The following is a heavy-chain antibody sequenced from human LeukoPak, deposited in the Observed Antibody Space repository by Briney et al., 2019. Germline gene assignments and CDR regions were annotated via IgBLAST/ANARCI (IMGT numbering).Heavy chain of an antibody. CDR1: GYSYTSYW. Sequence: GESLKISCKGSGYSYTSYWISWVRQMPGKGLEWMGRSDPRDSYTNYSPSFQGHVTISADKSISTAYLQWSSLKASDTAMYYCARHHRLTVLLWFGELDYWGQGTLVTVSS. D-gene: IGHD3-10*01. CDR2: SDPRDSYT. V-gene: IGHV5-10-1*01. J-gene: IGHJ1*01. CDR3: ARHHRLTVLLWFGELDY.